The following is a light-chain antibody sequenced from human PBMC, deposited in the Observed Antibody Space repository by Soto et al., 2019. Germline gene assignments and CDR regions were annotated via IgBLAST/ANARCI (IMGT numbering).Light chain of an antibody. J-gene: IGKJ1*01. V-gene: IGKV1-5*03. CDR3: QQYLNRWT. CDR1: QSISTW. CDR2: KAS. Sequence: DIQMTQSPSTLSASVGDRVTITCRASQSISTWLAWYQQKPGKAPKLLIYKASSLEGGVPSRFSGSGSGTEFTLTISSPQPDDFANYYCQQYLNRWTFGQGTKVEIK.